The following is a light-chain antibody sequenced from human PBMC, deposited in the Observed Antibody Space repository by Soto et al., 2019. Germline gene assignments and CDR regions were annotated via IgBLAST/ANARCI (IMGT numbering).Light chain of an antibody. CDR3: SSYTSSSTQV. Sequence: QSVLTQPAAVSGSPGQSITISCTGTSSDVGGYNYVSWYQQHPGKAPKLMIYDVSNRPSGVSNRFSGSKSGNTASLTISGLQAEDEADYCCSSYTSSSTQVFGGGTKVPVL. V-gene: IGLV2-14*01. J-gene: IGLJ2*01. CDR2: DVS. CDR1: SSDVGGYNY.